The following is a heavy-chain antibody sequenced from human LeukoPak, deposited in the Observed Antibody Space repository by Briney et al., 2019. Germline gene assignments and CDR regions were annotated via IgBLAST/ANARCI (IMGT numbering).Heavy chain of an antibody. V-gene: IGHV3-30*03. J-gene: IGHJ4*02. CDR2: ISHDGSTI. Sequence: GRSLRLSCAVSGFTFDSYGMHWVRQAPGKGLEWVAVISHDGSTIYYADSVEGRFTISRDNAKNTLYLQMNSLRAEDTAMYYCARERSSSSSIDYWGQGTLVTVSS. CDR1: GFTFDSYG. D-gene: IGHD6-6*01. CDR3: ARERSSSSSIDY.